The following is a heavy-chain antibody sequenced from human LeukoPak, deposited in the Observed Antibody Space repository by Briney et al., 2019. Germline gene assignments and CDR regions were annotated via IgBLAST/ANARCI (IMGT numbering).Heavy chain of an antibody. CDR2: ISGSGGST. J-gene: IGHJ4*02. CDR3: AKRTVYGGNAFDY. CDR1: GFTFSSYA. D-gene: IGHD4-23*01. V-gene: IGHV3-23*01. Sequence: GGSLRLSCAASGFTFSSYAMSWVRQAPGKGLEWVSAISGSGGSTYYADSVKGRFTISRDNSKNTLYLQMNSLRPEDTAVYYCAKRTVYGGNAFDYWGQGTLVTVSS.